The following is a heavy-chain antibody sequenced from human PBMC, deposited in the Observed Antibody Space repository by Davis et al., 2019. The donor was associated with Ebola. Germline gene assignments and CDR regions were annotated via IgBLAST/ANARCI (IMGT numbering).Heavy chain of an antibody. V-gene: IGHV3-13*01. CDR2: IDTAGDT. D-gene: IGHD2-15*01. CDR1: GFTFSNYD. J-gene: IGHJ4*02. Sequence: GESLKISCEASGFTFSNYDMHWVRQVTGKGLEWVSAIDTAGDTYYPGSVKGRFTISRENAKNSLYLQMNSLRAGDTAVYYCAKSHCSGGSCPYYFDFWGQGTQVTVSS. CDR3: AKSHCSGGSCPYYFDF.